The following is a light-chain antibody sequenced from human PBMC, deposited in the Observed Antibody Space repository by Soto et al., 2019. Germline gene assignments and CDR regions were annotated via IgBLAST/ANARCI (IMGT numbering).Light chain of an antibody. Sequence: EIVLTQSPGTLSLSPGERATLSCRASQSVSSRFLAWYQQKPGQAPRLLMYGASSRATGIPDRFSGTGSGTDFTLTISRLEPEDFAVYYCQQYNNWPPGTFGQGTKLEIK. V-gene: IGKV3-20*01. J-gene: IGKJ2*02. CDR1: QSVSSRF. CDR2: GAS. CDR3: QQYNNWPPGT.